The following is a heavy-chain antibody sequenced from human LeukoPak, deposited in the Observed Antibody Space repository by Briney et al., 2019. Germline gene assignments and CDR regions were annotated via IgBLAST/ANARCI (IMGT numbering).Heavy chain of an antibody. V-gene: IGHV1-46*01. CDR1: GYTFTSYY. CDR3: ARDPKEYSSSPDFDY. Sequence: VASVKVSCKASGYTFTSYYMHWVRQAPGQGLEWMGIINPSGGSTSYAQKFQGRVTMTRDMSTSTVYMELSSLRSEDTAVYYCARDPKEYSSSPDFDYWGQGTLVTVSS. CDR2: INPSGGST. J-gene: IGHJ4*02. D-gene: IGHD6-6*01.